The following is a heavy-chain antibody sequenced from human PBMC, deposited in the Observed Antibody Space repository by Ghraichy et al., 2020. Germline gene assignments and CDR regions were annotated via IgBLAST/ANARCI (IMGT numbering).Heavy chain of an antibody. CDR3: ARAGRNNWNHKRTGGSSHGMDV. V-gene: IGHV4-34*01. J-gene: IGHJ6*02. D-gene: IGHD1-20*01. CDR2: INHSGST. Sequence: SETLSLTCAVYGGSFSGYYWSWIRQPPGKGLEWIGEINHSGSTNYNPSLKSRVTISVDTSKNQFSLKLSSVTAADTAVYYCARAGRNNWNHKRTGGSSHGMDVWGQGTTVTVSS. CDR1: GGSFSGYY.